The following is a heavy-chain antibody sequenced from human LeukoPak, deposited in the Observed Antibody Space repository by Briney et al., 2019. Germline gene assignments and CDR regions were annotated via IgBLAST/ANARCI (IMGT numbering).Heavy chain of an antibody. CDR3: AKPIPGAARVFDI. D-gene: IGHD3-10*01. V-gene: IGHV3-30*02. Sequence: PGGSLRLSCAASGFTFSSYGMHWVRHTPGKGLEWGAYIRYDGNNKKYADSVKGRFSISRDNSKNILYLQMNSLSVEDTAVYYCAKPIPGAARVFDIWGKGTMGTVSS. CDR2: IRYDGNNK. CDR1: GFTFSSYG. J-gene: IGHJ3*02.